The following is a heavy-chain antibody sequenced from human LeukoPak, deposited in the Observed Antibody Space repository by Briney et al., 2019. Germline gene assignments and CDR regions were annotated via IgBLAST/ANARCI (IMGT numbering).Heavy chain of an antibody. CDR2: IIPIFGTA. V-gene: IGHV1-69*05. CDR1: RGTFSSYA. J-gene: IGHJ1*01. CDR3: ARERRGYDSSGYYQH. D-gene: IGHD3-22*01. Sequence: SVKVSCKASRGTFSSYAISWVRQAPGQGLEWMGRIIPIFGTANYAQKFQGRVTITTDESTSTAYMGLSSLRSEDTAVYYCARERRGYDSSGYYQHWGQGTLVTVSS.